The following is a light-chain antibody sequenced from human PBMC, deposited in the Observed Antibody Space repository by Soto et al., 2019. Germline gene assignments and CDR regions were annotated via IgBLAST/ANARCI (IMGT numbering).Light chain of an antibody. V-gene: IGLV2-14*01. CDR2: DVS. CDR1: SSDVGGYDY. CDR3: SSYASSSTLV. Sequence: QSALTQPASVSGSPGQSITISCTGTSSDVGGYDYVSWYQQHPCKVPKLMIYDVSSRPSGVSNRFSGSKSGNTASLTISGLQAEDEADYYCSSYASSSTLVFGGGTKVTVL. J-gene: IGLJ2*01.